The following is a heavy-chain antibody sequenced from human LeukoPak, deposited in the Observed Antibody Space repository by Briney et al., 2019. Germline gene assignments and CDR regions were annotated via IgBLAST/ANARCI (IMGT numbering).Heavy chain of an antibody. J-gene: IGHJ6*03. V-gene: IGHV3-7*01. Sequence: PGGSLRLSCAASGFTFSSYWMSWVRQAPGKGLEWVANIKQDGSEKYYVDSVKGRFTISRDNAKNSLYLQMNSLRAEDTAVYYCARDSSGWYYYYYYMDVWGKGTTVTISS. CDR3: ARDSSGWYYYYYYMDV. CDR2: IKQDGSEK. CDR1: GFTFSSYW. D-gene: IGHD6-19*01.